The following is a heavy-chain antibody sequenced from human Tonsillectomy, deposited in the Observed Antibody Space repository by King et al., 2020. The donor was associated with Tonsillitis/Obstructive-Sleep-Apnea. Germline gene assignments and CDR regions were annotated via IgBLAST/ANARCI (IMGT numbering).Heavy chain of an antibody. CDR3: TREGITIFGVVIDHYFDY. CDR2: IRSKAYGGTT. D-gene: IGHD3-3*01. CDR1: GFGFGDYT. Sequence: EVQLVESGGGLVKPGRSLRLSCTASGFGFGDYTMSWFRQAPGKGLEWVTFIRSKAYGGTTEYAASVKGRFTIPRDDSKIITYLQMNSLKTEDTAVYYCTREGITIFGVVIDHYFDYWGQGTLVTVSS. J-gene: IGHJ4*02. V-gene: IGHV3-49*05.